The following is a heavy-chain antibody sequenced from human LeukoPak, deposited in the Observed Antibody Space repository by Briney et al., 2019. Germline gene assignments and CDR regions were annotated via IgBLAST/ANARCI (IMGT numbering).Heavy chain of an antibody. CDR2: ISSSGSTI. V-gene: IGHV3-48*03. J-gene: IGHJ4*02. D-gene: IGHD6-13*01. CDR3: ARVASSSSWSYYFDY. Sequence: PGWSLTLSCAASGFTFSSYEMNWVRQAPGKGLEWVSYISSSGSTIYYADSVKGRFTISRDNAKNSLYLQMNSLRAEDTAVYYCARVASSSSWSYYFDYWGQGTLVTVSS. CDR1: GFTFSSYE.